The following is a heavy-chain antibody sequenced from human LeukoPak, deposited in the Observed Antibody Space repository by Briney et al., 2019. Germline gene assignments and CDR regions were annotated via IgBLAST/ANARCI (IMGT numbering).Heavy chain of an antibody. J-gene: IGHJ4*02. V-gene: IGHV3-23*01. Sequence: GGSLRLSCAASGFTFSTYAMSWVRQAPGKGLEWVSGISDSGGSTYYADSVKGRFTISRDNSKNTLYLQMNSLRAEDTALYYCAKAALSAYCGGDCYSSYYWGQGTLVTVSS. CDR2: ISDSGGST. CDR3: AKAALSAYCGGDCYSSYY. CDR1: GFTFSTYA. D-gene: IGHD2-21*02.